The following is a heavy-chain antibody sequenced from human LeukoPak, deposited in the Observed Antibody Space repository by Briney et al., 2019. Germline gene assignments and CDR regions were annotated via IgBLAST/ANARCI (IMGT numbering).Heavy chain of an antibody. Sequence: GGSLRLSCAASGFTFSSYGMHWVRQAPGKGLEWVAFIRYDGSNKYYADSVKGRFTISRDNSKNTLYLQMNSLRAEDTAVYYCAKDLGVFDAFDIWGQGTMVTVSS. CDR2: IRYDGSNK. CDR3: AKDLGVFDAFDI. D-gene: IGHD3-10*01. J-gene: IGHJ3*02. V-gene: IGHV3-30*02. CDR1: GFTFSSYG.